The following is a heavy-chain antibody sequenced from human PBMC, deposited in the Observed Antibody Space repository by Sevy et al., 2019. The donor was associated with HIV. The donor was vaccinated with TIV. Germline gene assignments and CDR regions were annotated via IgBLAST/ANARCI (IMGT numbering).Heavy chain of an antibody. CDR1: GFTLSSYG. CDR3: ARDRLGITISAEWGGGMDV. D-gene: IGHD3-3*01. J-gene: IGHJ6*02. Sequence: GGSLRLSCAASGFTLSSYGMHWVRQAPGKGLEWVAVIRYDGSNKYYADSVKGRFTISRENSKNTLYLQMNSLRAEDTTVYYWARDRLGITISAEWGGGMDVWGQGTTVTVSS. V-gene: IGHV3-33*01. CDR2: IRYDGSNK.